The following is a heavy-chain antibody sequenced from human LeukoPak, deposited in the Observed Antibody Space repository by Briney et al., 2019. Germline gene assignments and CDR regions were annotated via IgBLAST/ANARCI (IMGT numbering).Heavy chain of an antibody. D-gene: IGHD3-16*02. CDR3: ARKPLRLGELSPLDY. V-gene: IGHV3-7*01. CDR1: GFTFSSYW. CDR2: IKQDGSEK. Sequence: PGGSLRLSCAASGFTFSSYWMSWVRQAPGKGLEWVANIKQDGSEKYYVDSVKGRFTISRDNAKNSLYLQMNSLRAEDTAVYYCARKPLRLGELSPLDYWGQGTLVTVSS. J-gene: IGHJ4*02.